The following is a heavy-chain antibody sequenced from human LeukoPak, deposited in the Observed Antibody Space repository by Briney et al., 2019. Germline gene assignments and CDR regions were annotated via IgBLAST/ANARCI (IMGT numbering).Heavy chain of an antibody. D-gene: IGHD1-26*01. Sequence: GGSLRLSCAASGFTFSSYSMNWVRQAPGKGLEWVSSISSSSSYIYYADSVKGRFTISRDNAKNSLYLQMNSLRAEDTAVYYCARDGRRDYYYMDVWGKGTTVTVSS. CDR1: GFTFSSYS. CDR2: ISSSSSYI. V-gene: IGHV3-21*01. CDR3: ARDGRRDYYYMDV. J-gene: IGHJ6*03.